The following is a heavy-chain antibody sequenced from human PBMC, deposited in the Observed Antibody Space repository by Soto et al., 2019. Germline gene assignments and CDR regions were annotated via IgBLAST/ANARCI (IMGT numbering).Heavy chain of an antibody. CDR2: ISSSSSTI. V-gene: IGHV3-48*01. CDR3: AVLNDYGDYHFDY. Sequence: GGSLRPSCAASGFTFSSYSMNWVRQAPGKGLEWVSYISSSSSTIYYADSVKGRFTISRDNAKNSLYLQMNSLRAEDTAVYYCAVLNDYGDYHFDYWGQGTLVTVSS. D-gene: IGHD4-17*01. J-gene: IGHJ4*02. CDR1: GFTFSSYS.